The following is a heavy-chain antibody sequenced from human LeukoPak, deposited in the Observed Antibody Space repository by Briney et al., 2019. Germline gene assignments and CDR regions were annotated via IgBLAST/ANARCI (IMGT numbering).Heavy chain of an antibody. D-gene: IGHD5-18*01. J-gene: IGHJ6*03. CDR3: ARVASYGYQQQLVHYYYYYMDV. V-gene: IGHV4-34*01. Sequence: SETLSLTCAVYGGSSNDYYWSWIRQPPGKGLEWIGEINHSGSTNYNPSLKSRVTISVDTSKKQFSLRLSSVTAADTAVYYCARVASYGYQQQLVHYYYYYMDVWGKGTTVTVS. CDR2: INHSGST. CDR1: GGSSNDYY.